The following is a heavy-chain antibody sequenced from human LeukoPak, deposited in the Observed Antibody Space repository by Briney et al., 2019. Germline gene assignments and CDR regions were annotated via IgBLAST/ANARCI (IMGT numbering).Heavy chain of an antibody. CDR2: IYYSGST. V-gene: IGHV4-59*01. CDR1: GGSISSYY. J-gene: IGHJ5*02. Sequence: SETLSLTCTVSGGSISSYYWSWIRQPPGKGLEWIGYIYYSGSTNYSPSLKSRVTISVDTSKNQFSLKLSSVTAADTAVYYCARDGVVPAAISWFDPWGQGTLVTVSS. CDR3: ARDGVVPAAISWFDP. D-gene: IGHD2-2*01.